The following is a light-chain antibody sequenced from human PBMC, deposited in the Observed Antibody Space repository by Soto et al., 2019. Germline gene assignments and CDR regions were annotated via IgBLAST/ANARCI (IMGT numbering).Light chain of an antibody. CDR2: GAS. CDR1: QSVSTN. Sequence: EIVLTQSPATLSLSPGERATLSCRASQSVSTNLAWYQQKPGQAPRLLIYGASTRATGIPDRFSGSGSGTEFTLTISSLQSEDFAVYYCQQFGNWPGTFGQGTKV. CDR3: QQFGNWPGT. V-gene: IGKV3D-15*01. J-gene: IGKJ1*01.